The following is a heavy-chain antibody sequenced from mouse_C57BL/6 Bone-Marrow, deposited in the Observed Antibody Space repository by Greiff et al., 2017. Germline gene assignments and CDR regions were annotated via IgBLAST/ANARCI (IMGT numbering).Heavy chain of an antibody. Sequence: VQLQQSGTVLARPGASVKMSCKTSGYTFTSYWMHWVKQRPGQGLEWIGAIYPGNSDTSYNQKFKGKAKLTAVTSASTAYMELSSLTNEDSAVYYCTRASSSGYTFAYWGQGTLVTVSA. J-gene: IGHJ3*01. D-gene: IGHD3-2*02. CDR1: GYTFTSYW. CDR3: TRASSSGYTFAY. CDR2: IYPGNSDT. V-gene: IGHV1-5*01.